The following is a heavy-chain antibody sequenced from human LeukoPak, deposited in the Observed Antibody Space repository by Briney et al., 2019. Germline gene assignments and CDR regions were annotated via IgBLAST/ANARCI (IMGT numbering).Heavy chain of an antibody. Sequence: PGGSLRLSCAASGFTVSSNYMSWVRQAPGKGLEWVSVIYSGGSTYYADSVKGRFTISRDNSKNTLCLQMNSLRAEDTAVYYCARGGLLAGTELYDYWGQGTLVTVSS. D-gene: IGHD1-26*01. CDR1: GFTVSSNY. V-gene: IGHV3-53*01. J-gene: IGHJ4*02. CDR2: IYSGGST. CDR3: ARGGLLAGTELYDY.